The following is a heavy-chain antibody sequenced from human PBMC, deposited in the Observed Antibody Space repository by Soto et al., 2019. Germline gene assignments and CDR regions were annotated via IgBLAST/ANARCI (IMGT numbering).Heavy chain of an antibody. J-gene: IGHJ6*02. CDR1: GGSISSGDYY. CDR3: ARTSYYDCTGYYNLDV. D-gene: IGHD3-22*01. Sequence: SETLSLTCTVSGGSISSGDYYWRWIRQPPGKGLEWIGEIHYSETTNYNPSLKSRVTISVDKSKNQFSLKLNSVNAADTADYYCARTSYYDCTGYYNLDVWGPGTTVTVSS. CDR2: IHYSETT. V-gene: IGHV4-61*05.